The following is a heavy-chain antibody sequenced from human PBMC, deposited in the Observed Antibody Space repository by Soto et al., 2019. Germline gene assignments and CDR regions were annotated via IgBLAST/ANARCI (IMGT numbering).Heavy chain of an antibody. CDR3: ARGLRPEFYDFWSGCNLFDP. D-gene: IGHD3-3*01. CDR1: GGTFSGYY. V-gene: IGHV4-34*01. J-gene: IGHJ5*02. CDR2: INHSGST. Sequence: PSETLSLTCAGYGGTFSGYYWSRIRHPPGKGLEWIGEINHSGSTNYNPSLKSRVTISVDTSKNQFSLKLSSVTAADTAVYYCARGLRPEFYDFWSGCNLFDPWGQRTLVTVSS.